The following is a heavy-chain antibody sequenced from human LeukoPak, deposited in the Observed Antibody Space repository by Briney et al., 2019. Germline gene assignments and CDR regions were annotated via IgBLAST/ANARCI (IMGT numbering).Heavy chain of an antibody. V-gene: IGHV3-7*01. Sequence: GGPLRLSCAASGFTFSKSWMSWVRQAPGKGLEWVANMNKDGSEKDYVDSVKGRFTISRDNARKSLYLQMSSLRAEDTAVYYCATYSHWVAGDVWGQGTTVTVSS. CDR3: ATYSHWVAGDV. D-gene: IGHD3-16*01. CDR1: GFTFSKSW. CDR2: MNKDGSEK. J-gene: IGHJ6*02.